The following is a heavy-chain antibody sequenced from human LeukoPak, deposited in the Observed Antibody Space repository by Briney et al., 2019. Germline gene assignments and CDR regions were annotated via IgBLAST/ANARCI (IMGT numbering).Heavy chain of an antibody. V-gene: IGHV4-39*07. CDR3: ARDPAARRGQGAFDI. CDR2: IYYSGST. CDR1: GGSISSSSYY. Sequence: SETLSLTCTVSGGSISSSSYYWGWIRQPPGKGLEWIGSIYYSGSTYYNPSLKSRVTISVDTSKNQSSLKLSSVTAADTAVYYCARDPAARRGQGAFDIWGQGTMVTVSS. J-gene: IGHJ3*02. D-gene: IGHD6-6*01.